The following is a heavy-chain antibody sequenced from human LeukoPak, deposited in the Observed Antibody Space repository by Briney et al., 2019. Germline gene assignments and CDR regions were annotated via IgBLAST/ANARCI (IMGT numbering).Heavy chain of an antibody. Sequence: GGSLRLSCVVSGFSFSNYWMHWVRQAPGKGLVWVSRINSDGSTTSYAASAKGRFTISRDNAKNTLYLQMNSLRAEDTAVYYCARGIVGPTGDYWGQGTLVTVSS. J-gene: IGHJ4*02. CDR1: GFSFSNYW. V-gene: IGHV3-74*01. D-gene: IGHD1-26*01. CDR3: ARGIVGPTGDY. CDR2: INSDGSTT.